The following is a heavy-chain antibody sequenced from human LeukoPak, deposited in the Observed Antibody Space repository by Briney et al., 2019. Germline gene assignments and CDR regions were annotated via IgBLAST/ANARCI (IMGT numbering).Heavy chain of an antibody. D-gene: IGHD2-2*01. CDR2: ISAYNGNT. J-gene: IGHJ6*03. Sequence: ASVKVSCKASGYTFTSYGISWVRQAPGQGLEWMGWISAYNGNTNYAQKLQGRVTMTTDTSTSTAYMELSSLRSEDTAVYYCAVVVVPAAEPAYYYYYMDVWGKGTTVTVSS. V-gene: IGHV1-18*01. CDR3: AVVVVPAAEPAYYYYYMDV. CDR1: GYTFTSYG.